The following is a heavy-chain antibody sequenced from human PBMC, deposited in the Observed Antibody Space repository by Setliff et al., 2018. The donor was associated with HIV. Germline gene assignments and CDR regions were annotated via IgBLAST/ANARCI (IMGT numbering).Heavy chain of an antibody. CDR1: RLTLSSNY. CDR3: AKLTMLKASFPTDYLDP. J-gene: IGHJ5*02. Sequence: LRLSCTASRLTLSSNYMTLVRQSPGKGLEWVSTLYPGGSAYYAGSIKGRFTISRENAKNTLYLQMDSLRSEDTAVYFCAKLTMLKASFPTDYLDPWGQGILVTVSS. CDR2: LYPGGSA. V-gene: IGHV3-66*02. D-gene: IGHD3-16*01.